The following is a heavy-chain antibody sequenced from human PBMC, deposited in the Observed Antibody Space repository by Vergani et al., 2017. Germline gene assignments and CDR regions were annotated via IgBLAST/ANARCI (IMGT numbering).Heavy chain of an antibody. D-gene: IGHD6-13*01. V-gene: IGHV4-34*01. J-gene: IGHJ6*01. CDR3: ARGRGSTGCMDV. CDR2: INHSGST. Sequence: QVQLQQWGAGLLKPSETLSLTCAAYGGSFSGYYWSWIRQPPGKGLEWIGEINHSGSTNYNPSLKSRVTISVDTSKNQLSLKLSSVTAADTAVYYCARGRGSTGCMDVWGKGTTLTVSS. CDR1: GGSFSGYY.